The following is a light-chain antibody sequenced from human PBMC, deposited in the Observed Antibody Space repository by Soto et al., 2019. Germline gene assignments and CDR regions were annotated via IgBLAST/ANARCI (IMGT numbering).Light chain of an antibody. CDR1: QRVLSSSNNENY. Sequence: DIVMTQSPDSLAVSLGARATINCKSSQRVLSSSNNENYLAWYQQKPGQPPKLLIYSTSTRESGVPDRFSGSGSGTDFTLTISSLQAEDVAVYYGQQHYSSPMTFGQGTRREIK. V-gene: IGKV4-1*01. J-gene: IGKJ5*01. CDR2: STS. CDR3: QQHYSSPMT.